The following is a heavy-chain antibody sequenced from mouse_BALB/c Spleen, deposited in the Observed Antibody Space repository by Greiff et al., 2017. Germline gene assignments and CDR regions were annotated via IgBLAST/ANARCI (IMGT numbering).Heavy chain of an antibody. D-gene: IGHD4-1*01. CDR2: IRSKSNNYAT. V-gene: IGHV10-3*03. J-gene: IGHJ1*01. Sequence: VQLVESGGGLVQPKGSLKLSCAASGFSFNTYAMHWVCQAPGKGLEWVARIRSKSNNYATYYAVSVKDRFTISTDDSQSMLYLQMNNLKTEDTAVYYCVRENWDGWYFDVWGAGTTVTVSS. CDR3: VRENWDGWYFDV. CDR1: GFSFNTYA.